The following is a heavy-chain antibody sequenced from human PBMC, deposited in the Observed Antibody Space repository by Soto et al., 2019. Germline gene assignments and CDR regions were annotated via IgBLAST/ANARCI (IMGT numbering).Heavy chain of an antibody. D-gene: IGHD3-3*01. CDR3: AKLYYDFWSGYSTPYYFDY. V-gene: IGHV3-23*01. Sequence: GGSLRLSCAASGFTFSSYAMSWVRQAPGKGLEWVSAISGSGGTTYYADSVKGRFTISRDNSKNTLYLQMNSLRAEDTAVYYCAKLYYDFWSGYSTPYYFDYWGQGTLVTVSS. J-gene: IGHJ4*02. CDR2: ISGSGGTT. CDR1: GFTFSSYA.